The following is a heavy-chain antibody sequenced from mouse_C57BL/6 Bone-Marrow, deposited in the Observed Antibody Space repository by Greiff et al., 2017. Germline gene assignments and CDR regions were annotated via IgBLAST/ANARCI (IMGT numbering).Heavy chain of an antibody. D-gene: IGHD2-4*01. Sequence: VKLQESGAELVRPGASVKVSCKASGYAFTSYLIEWVKQRPGQGLEWIGVINPGSGGTNYNEQFKGKATLTADNSSSTAYMQHISRTSEDSAVYFCARSLYYDYDWYFDVGGTGTSVTVTS. V-gene: IGHV1-54*01. J-gene: IGHJ1*03. CDR2: INPGSGGT. CDR1: GYAFTSYL. CDR3: ARSLYYDYDWYFDV.